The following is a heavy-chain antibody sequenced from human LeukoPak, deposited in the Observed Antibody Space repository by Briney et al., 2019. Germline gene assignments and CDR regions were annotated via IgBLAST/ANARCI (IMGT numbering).Heavy chain of an antibody. V-gene: IGHV3-21*01. CDR3: ARDHGIRTLSISRGEGYNWFDP. CDR2: ISSGSIFI. CDR1: GFTFSSYS. J-gene: IGHJ5*02. D-gene: IGHD3-10*01. Sequence: NSGGSLRLSCAASGFTFSSYSMNWVRQAPGKGPEWVSSISSGSIFINYADSVKGRFTISRDNAKNSMYLQMNSLRAEDTAVYYCARDHGIRTLSISRGEGYNWFDPWGQGTLVTVSS.